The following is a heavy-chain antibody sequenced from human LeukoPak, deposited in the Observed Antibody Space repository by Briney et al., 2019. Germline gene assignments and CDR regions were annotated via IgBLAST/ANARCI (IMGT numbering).Heavy chain of an antibody. Sequence: GGSLRLSCAASGFTFSSYGMHWVRQAPGKGLEWVAVISYDGSNKYYADSVKGRFTISRDNSKNTLYLQMNSLRAEDTAVYYCAALSGSFDYWGQGTLVTVSS. D-gene: IGHD3-3*01. CDR1: GFTFSSYG. V-gene: IGHV3-30*03. J-gene: IGHJ4*02. CDR3: AALSGSFDY. CDR2: ISYDGSNK.